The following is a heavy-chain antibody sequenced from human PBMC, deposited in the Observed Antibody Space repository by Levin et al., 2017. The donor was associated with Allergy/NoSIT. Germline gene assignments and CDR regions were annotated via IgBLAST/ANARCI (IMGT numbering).Heavy chain of an antibody. CDR3: ARVSPPLYDSWKNGMDV. CDR2: IKQDGSQK. CDR1: GFTFTNVW. J-gene: IGHJ6*02. V-gene: IGHV3-7*01. D-gene: IGHD3-3*01. Sequence: PGGSLRLSCAASGFTFTNVWMSWVRQAPGKGLEWVASIKQDGSQKYCVASVKGRFTISRDNAKNSLYLQMNSLRVEDTAVYYCARVSPPLYDSWKNGMDVWGQGTTVTVSS.